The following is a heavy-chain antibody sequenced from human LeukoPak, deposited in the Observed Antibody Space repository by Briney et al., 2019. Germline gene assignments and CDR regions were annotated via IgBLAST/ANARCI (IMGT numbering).Heavy chain of an antibody. D-gene: IGHD3-10*01. CDR2: INPNSGGT. CDR1: GYTFTGYY. CDR3: ARDDMVRGVIIIFDY. Sequence: ASVTVSCKASGYTFTGYYMHWVRQAPGQGLEWMGWINPNSGGTNYAQKFQGRVTMTRDTSISTAYMELSRLRSDDTAVYYCARDDMVRGVIIIFDYWGQGTLVTVSS. V-gene: IGHV1-2*02. J-gene: IGHJ4*02.